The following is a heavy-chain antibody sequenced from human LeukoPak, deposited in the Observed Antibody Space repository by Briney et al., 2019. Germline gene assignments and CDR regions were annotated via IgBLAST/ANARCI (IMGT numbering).Heavy chain of an antibody. V-gene: IGHV3-21*01. CDR1: GFTFSSYS. CDR2: ISSSSSYI. CDR3: ARDKDSYGWFDP. Sequence: GGSLRLSCAASGFTFSSYSMNWVRQALGKGLEWVSSISSSSSYIYYADSVKGRFTISRDNAKNSLYLQMNSLRAEDTAVYYCARDKDSYGWFDPWGQGTLVTVSS. D-gene: IGHD5-18*01. J-gene: IGHJ5*02.